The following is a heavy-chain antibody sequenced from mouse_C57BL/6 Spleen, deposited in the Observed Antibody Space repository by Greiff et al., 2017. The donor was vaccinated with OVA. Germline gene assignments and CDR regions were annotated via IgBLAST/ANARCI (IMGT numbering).Heavy chain of an antibody. J-gene: IGHJ1*03. CDR1: GYTFTSYW. V-gene: IGHV1-59*01. CDR3: TRSGRHWYFDV. Sequence: QVQLQQPGAELVRPGTSVTLSCKASGYTFTSYWMHWVKQRPGQGLEWIGVIDPSDSYTNYNQKFKGKATLTVDTSSSTAYMQLSSLTSEDSAVYCCTRSGRHWYFDVWGTGTTVTVSS. CDR2: IDPSDSYT.